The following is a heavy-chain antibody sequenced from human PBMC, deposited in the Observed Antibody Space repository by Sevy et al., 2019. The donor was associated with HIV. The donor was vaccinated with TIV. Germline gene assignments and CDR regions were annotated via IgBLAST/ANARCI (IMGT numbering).Heavy chain of an antibody. Sequence: GGPLRLSCAASGFTFRNYWMHWVRQAPGKGLVSVSYIHTDGSSSYYADYVKGRFTISRDNAQNTLYLQMNSLRAEDTAVYYCARAGIGDFWSGYYGIDHWGQGTLVTVSS. D-gene: IGHD3-3*01. CDR3: ARAGIGDFWSGYYGIDH. J-gene: IGHJ5*02. CDR2: IHTDGSSS. CDR1: GFTFRNYW. V-gene: IGHV3-74*01.